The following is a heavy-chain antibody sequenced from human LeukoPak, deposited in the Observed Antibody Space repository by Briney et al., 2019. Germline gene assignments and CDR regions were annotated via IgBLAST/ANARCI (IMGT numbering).Heavy chain of an antibody. CDR3: AKDTWGDGYSFDY. CDR1: GFTVSSNY. Sequence: GGSLRLSCAASGFTVSSNYMSWVRQAPGKGLEWVAFIRYDGSNKYYADSVKGRFTISRDNSKNTLYLQMNSLRPEDTAVYYCAKDTWGDGYSFDYWGQGTLVTVSS. D-gene: IGHD5-24*01. J-gene: IGHJ4*02. V-gene: IGHV3-30*02. CDR2: IRYDGSNK.